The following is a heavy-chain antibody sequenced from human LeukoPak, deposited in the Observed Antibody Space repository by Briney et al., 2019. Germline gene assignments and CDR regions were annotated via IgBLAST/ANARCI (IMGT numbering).Heavy chain of an antibody. Sequence: SETLSLTCTVSGGSISSGGYCWSWIRQHPGKGLEWFGYIYYSGSNYYNPSLKSRITISVDTSKNQFSLKLSSVTAADTAVYYCARRVIDYGDYFDYWGQGTLVTVSS. J-gene: IGHJ4*02. CDR1: GGSISSGGYC. CDR3: ARRVIDYGDYFDY. D-gene: IGHD4-17*01. CDR2: IYYSGSN. V-gene: IGHV4-31*03.